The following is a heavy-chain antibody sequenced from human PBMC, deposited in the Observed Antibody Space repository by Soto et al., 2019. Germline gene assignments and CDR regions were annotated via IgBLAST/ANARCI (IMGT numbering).Heavy chain of an antibody. J-gene: IGHJ6*02. V-gene: IGHV4-59*01. CDR3: ARFRTIFGRGYYGMDV. CDR2: IYYSGST. CDR1: GGSISSYY. D-gene: IGHD3-3*01. Sequence: QVQLQESGPGLVKPSETLSLTCTVSGGSISSYYWSWIRQPPGKGLEWIGYIYYSGSTNYNPSLMSRITISVDTSKNQFSLKLSSVTAADTDVYYCARFRTIFGRGYYGMDVWGQGTTVTVSS.